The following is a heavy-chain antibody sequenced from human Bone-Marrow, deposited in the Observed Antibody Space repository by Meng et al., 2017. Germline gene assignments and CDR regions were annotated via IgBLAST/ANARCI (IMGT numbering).Heavy chain of an antibody. Sequence: QVQLVQSGAEVKKPGASVKVSCEASGFIFTSYAISWVRQAPGQGLQYMGWISAYNGNTNYAQELQGRVTMTTDTSTSTAYMELRSLRFDDTAVYYCARDQIGDYVWDYWGQGTLVTVSS. CDR3: ARDQIGDYVWDY. J-gene: IGHJ4*02. CDR1: GFIFTSYA. CDR2: ISAYNGNT. D-gene: IGHD4-17*01. V-gene: IGHV1-18*01.